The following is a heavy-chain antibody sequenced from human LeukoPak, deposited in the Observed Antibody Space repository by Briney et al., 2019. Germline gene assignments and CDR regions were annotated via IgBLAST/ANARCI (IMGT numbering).Heavy chain of an antibody. J-gene: IGHJ6*03. D-gene: IGHD3-3*01. CDR3: SKYSVGRIPMWLEYHYYMDV. CDR1: GFTFSSYG. CDR2: INSGGSGT. Sequence: GGSLTLSCAASGFTFSSYGMHWVRQAPGKGRVCVSRINSGGSGTSYADSVKGRFAISRDNAKNTLYLQINSLENEDTAVYYCSKYSVGRIPMWLEYHYYMDVWGKGTTVTISS. V-gene: IGHV3-74*01.